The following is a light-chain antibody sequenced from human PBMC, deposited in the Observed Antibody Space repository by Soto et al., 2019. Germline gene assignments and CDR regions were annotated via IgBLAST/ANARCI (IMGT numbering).Light chain of an antibody. CDR2: AAS. J-gene: IGKJ2*01. V-gene: IGKV1-39*01. CDR3: QQSYSTPYT. Sequence: DLQMTQSPSSLSASVGDRVTITCRASQSISSYLNWYQQKPGKAPKLLIYAASSLQSGVPSGFSGSGSGTDFTLTISSLQPEDFATYYCQQSYSTPYTFGQGTKVDI. CDR1: QSISSY.